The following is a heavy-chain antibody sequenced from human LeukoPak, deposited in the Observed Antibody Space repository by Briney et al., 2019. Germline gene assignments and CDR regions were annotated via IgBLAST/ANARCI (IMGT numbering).Heavy chain of an antibody. J-gene: IGHJ4*02. CDR3: AKRSSSRHIDN. V-gene: IGHV5-51*01. Sequence: GESLQISCKGSGYTFTNYWIGWVRQMPGKGLELMGIVYPGNSDTRYSPSFQGQVTISADKSISTAYLQWNTLKASDTAMYYCAKRSSSRHIDNWGQGTLVTVSS. CDR1: GYTFTNYW. CDR2: VYPGNSDT. D-gene: IGHD6-6*01.